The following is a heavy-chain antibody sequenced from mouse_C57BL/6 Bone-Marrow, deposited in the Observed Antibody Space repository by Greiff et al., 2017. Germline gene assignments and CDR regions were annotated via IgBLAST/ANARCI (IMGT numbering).Heavy chain of an antibody. V-gene: IGHV2-5*01. D-gene: IGHD2-4*01. CDR3: AKNVYYDYDGYYFDY. Sequence: VMLVESGPGLVQPSQSLSITCTVSGFSLTSYGVHWVRQSPGKGLEWLGVIWRGGSTDYNAAFMSRLSITKDNSKSQVFFKMNSLQADDTAIYYCAKNVYYDYDGYYFDYWGQGTTLTVSS. CDR2: IWRGGST. CDR1: GFSLTSYG. J-gene: IGHJ2*01.